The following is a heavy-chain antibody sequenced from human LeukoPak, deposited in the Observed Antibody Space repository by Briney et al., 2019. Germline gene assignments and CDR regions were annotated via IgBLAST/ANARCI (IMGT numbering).Heavy chain of an antibody. J-gene: IGHJ5*02. CDR1: GYSISSGYY. CDR3: ARADIVATIGINWFDP. Sequence: PSETLSLTCTVSGYSISSGYYWGWIRQPPGKGLEWIGSIYHSGSTYYNPSLKSRVTISVDTSKNQFSLKLSSVTAADTAVYYCARADIVATIGINWFDPWGQGTLVTVSS. D-gene: IGHD5-12*01. V-gene: IGHV4-38-2*02. CDR2: IYHSGST.